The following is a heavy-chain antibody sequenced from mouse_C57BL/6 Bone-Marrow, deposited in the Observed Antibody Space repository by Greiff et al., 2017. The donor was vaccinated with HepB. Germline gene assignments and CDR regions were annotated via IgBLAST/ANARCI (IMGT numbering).Heavy chain of an antibody. CDR2: IRNKANNHAT. Sequence: EVQVVESGGGLVQPGGSMKLSCAASGFTFSDAWMDWVRQSPEKGLEWVAEIRNKANNHATYYAESVKGRFTISRDDSKSSVYLQMNSLRAEDTGIYYCTGYSNYSPLGLWGQGTTLTVSS. CDR3: TGYSNYSPLGL. D-gene: IGHD2-5*01. J-gene: IGHJ2*01. V-gene: IGHV6-6*01. CDR1: GFTFSDAW.